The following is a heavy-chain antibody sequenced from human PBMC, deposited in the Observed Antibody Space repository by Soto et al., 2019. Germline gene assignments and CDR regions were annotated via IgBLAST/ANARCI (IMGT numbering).Heavy chain of an antibody. CDR2: IIPIFATP. Sequence: SVKVSCKASGAIFSSYAVSWVRQVPGQGLEWMGGIIPIFATPKYGHKFQDRVTITADESTSTAYMELSSVTAADTAVYYCARGKGITMVRGVGNWFDPWGQGTLVTVSS. CDR1: GAIFSSYA. CDR3: ARGKGITMVRGVGNWFDP. J-gene: IGHJ5*02. D-gene: IGHD3-10*01. V-gene: IGHV1-69*13.